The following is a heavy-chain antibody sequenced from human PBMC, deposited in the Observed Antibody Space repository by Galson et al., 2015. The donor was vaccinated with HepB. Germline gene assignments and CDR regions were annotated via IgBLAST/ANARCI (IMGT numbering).Heavy chain of an antibody. CDR2: IYWDDDK. Sequence: PALVKPTQTLTLTCTFSGFSLSTSGVGVGWIRQPPGKALEWLALIYWDDDKRYSPSLKSRLTITKDTSKNQVVLTMTNMDPVDTATYYCALEDHYGSGRTNFDPWGQGTLVTVSS. D-gene: IGHD3-10*01. CDR3: ALEDHYGSGRTNFDP. J-gene: IGHJ5*02. V-gene: IGHV2-5*02. CDR1: GFSLSTSGVG.